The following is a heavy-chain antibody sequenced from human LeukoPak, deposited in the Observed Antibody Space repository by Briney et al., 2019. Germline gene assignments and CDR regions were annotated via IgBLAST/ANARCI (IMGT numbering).Heavy chain of an antibody. Sequence: GGSLRLSSATSGFTFSHFSFKWGRQAPGKGLEWVASIYVTGDYIYYADSVKGRATISRDNAKNSVYLQMNSLRADDTAIYYCVREFNTIGNFDFWGQGILVTVSS. V-gene: IGHV3-21*01. J-gene: IGHJ4*02. CDR1: GFTFSHFS. CDR3: VREFNTIGNFDF. CDR2: IYVTGDYI. D-gene: IGHD3-10*01.